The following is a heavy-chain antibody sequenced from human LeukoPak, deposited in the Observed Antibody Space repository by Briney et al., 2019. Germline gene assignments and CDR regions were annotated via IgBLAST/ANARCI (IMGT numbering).Heavy chain of an antibody. CDR2: IYYSGST. V-gene: IGHV4-39*07. CDR3: ARDQTAIAEILDY. CDR1: GGSISSSSYY. J-gene: IGHJ4*02. D-gene: IGHD6-13*01. Sequence: PSETLSLTCTVSGGSISSSSYYWGWIRQPPGKGLEWIGSIYYSGSTYYNPSLKSRVTISVDTSKNQFSLKLSPVTAADTAVYYCARDQTAIAEILDYWGQGTLVTVSS.